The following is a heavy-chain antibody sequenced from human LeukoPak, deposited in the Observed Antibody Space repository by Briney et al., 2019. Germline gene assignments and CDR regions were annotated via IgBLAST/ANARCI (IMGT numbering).Heavy chain of an antibody. Sequence: GGSLRRSCAASGFTFSSYSMNWVRQAPGKGLEWVSYITSSGSTIYYADSVKGRFTISRDNAKNSLSLQMNSLRAEDTAVYYCARAGYCSGGSCIRSFDPWGQGTLVTVSS. CDR3: ARAGYCSGGSCIRSFDP. CDR2: ITSSGSTI. CDR1: GFTFSSYS. J-gene: IGHJ5*02. V-gene: IGHV3-48*01. D-gene: IGHD2-15*01.